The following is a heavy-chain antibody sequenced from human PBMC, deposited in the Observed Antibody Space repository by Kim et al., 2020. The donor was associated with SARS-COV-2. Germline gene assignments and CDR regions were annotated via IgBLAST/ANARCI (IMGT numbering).Heavy chain of an antibody. V-gene: IGHV3-64*01. J-gene: IGHJ6*02. CDR3: ARESGITIFGVVIINYYYGMDV. CDR1: GFTFSSYA. Sequence: GGSLRLSCAASGFTFSSYAMHWVRQAPGKGLEYVSAISSNGGSTYYANSVKGRFTISRDNSKNTLYLQMGSLRAEDMAVYYCARESGITIFGVVIINYYYGMDVWGQGTTVTVSS. D-gene: IGHD3-3*01. CDR2: ISSNGGST.